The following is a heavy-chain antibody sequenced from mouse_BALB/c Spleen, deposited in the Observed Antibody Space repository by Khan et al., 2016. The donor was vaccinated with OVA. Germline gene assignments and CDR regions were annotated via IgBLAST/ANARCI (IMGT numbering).Heavy chain of an antibody. CDR1: GYSITSDYA. D-gene: IGHD3-3*01. J-gene: IGHJ3*01. CDR2: ISYSGRT. V-gene: IGHV3-2*02. CDR3: VRGRAY. Sequence: VQLQQSGPGLVKPSLSLSLTCTVTGYSITSDYAWNWIRQFPGHKLEWMGYISYSGRTSYTPSLKSRISITRDTSKTQFFLQLNSVTTEDTATYFCVRGRAYWGQGTLVTVSA.